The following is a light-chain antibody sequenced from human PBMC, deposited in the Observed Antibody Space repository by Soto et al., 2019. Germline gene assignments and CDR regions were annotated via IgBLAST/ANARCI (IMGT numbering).Light chain of an antibody. CDR3: QQSNSFPPT. Sequence: IQLAQSPSSVASSVGDSVTNPCWGRQGISRWLGWYQQKPGKAPKLLIHAASSLQSGVPSRFSGTGSGTDFSLTITSLQPEDSAIYYCQQSNSFPPTFGGGTKVEIK. J-gene: IGKJ4*01. CDR2: AAS. CDR1: QGISRW. V-gene: IGKV1-12*01.